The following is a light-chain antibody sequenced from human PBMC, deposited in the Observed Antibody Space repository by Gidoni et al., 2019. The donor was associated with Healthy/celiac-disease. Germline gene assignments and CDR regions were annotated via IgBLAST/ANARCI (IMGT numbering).Light chain of an antibody. J-gene: IGLJ1*01. Sequence: QSVLTQPPSASGNPGQRVTISCSGSSSNIGSNTVNWYQQLPGPAPNLLIYSNNQRPSWVPDRFSGSKSGTSASLAISGLQSEDEADYYCAAWDDSLNGLVFGTGTKVTVL. CDR2: SNN. V-gene: IGLV1-44*01. CDR3: AAWDDSLNGLV. CDR1: SSNIGSNT.